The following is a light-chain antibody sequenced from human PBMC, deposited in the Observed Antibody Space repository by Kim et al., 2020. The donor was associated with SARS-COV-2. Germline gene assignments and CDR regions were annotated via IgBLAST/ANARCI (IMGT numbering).Light chain of an antibody. V-gene: IGKV3-11*01. Sequence: EIVLTQSPATLSLSPGERATLSCRASQSVSKSLGWYQQKTGQAPRLLIYDASNRATGIPARFSGSGSGTDFTLTISSLEPEEFAVYYCQQRSKWPLTFGGRTKVDIK. CDR3: QQRSKWPLT. CDR2: DAS. J-gene: IGKJ4*01. CDR1: QSVSKS.